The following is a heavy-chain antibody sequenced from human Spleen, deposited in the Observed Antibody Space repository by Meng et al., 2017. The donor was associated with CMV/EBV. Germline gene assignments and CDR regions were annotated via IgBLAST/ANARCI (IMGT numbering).Heavy chain of an antibody. CDR2: IKQDGSDK. CDR3: ARDLRPSGYMLAAYYYGVDV. V-gene: IGHV3-7*01. J-gene: IGHJ6*02. CDR1: GFTFSSYA. D-gene: IGHD5-12*01. Sequence: GESLKISCAASGFTFSSYAMSWVRQAPGKGLEWVANIKQDGSDKYYVDSVKGRFTISRDNAQNSLYLQMNGLRAEDTAVYYCARDLRPSGYMLAAYYYGVDVWGQGTTVTVSS.